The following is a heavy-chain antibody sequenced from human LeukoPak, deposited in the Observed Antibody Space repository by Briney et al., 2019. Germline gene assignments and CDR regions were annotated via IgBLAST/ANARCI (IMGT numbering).Heavy chain of an antibody. CDR1: GYTFTGYY. D-gene: IGHD2-2*01. Sequence: ASVKVSCKASGYTFTGYYMHWVRQVPGQGLEWMGWINPNSGGTNYAQKFQGRVTMTRDTSISTAYMELSRLRSDDTAVYYCARETSALLIVVVPAAIGPFDPWGQGTLVTVSS. CDR2: INPNSGGT. CDR3: ARETSALLIVVVPAAIGPFDP. V-gene: IGHV1-2*02. J-gene: IGHJ5*02.